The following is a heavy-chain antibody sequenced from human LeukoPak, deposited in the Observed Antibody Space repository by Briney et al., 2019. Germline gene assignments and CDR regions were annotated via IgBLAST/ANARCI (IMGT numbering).Heavy chain of an antibody. V-gene: IGHV4-38-2*01. D-gene: IGHD4-17*01. J-gene: IGHJ4*02. CDR2: IYHSGST. CDR3: ARHEFPYGDYRNFFDY. CDR1: GYSISSGYY. Sequence: PSETLSLTCAVSGYSISSGYYWGWIRQPPGKGLEWIGSIYHSGSTYYNPSLKGRVTISVDTSKNQFSLKLSSVTAADTAVYYCARHEFPYGDYRNFFDYWGQGTLVTVSS.